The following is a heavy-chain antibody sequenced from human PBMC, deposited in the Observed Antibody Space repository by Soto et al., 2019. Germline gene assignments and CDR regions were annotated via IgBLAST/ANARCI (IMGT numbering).Heavy chain of an antibody. CDR2: IYPGDSDT. Sequence: KVSCKVSGYTLTELSMHWVRQMPGKGLEWMGIIYPGDSDTRYSPSFQGQVTISADKSISTAYLQWSSLKASDTAMYYCARPLSAAAGVDAFDIWGQGTMVTVSS. J-gene: IGHJ3*02. CDR3: ARPLSAAAGVDAFDI. CDR1: GYTLTELS. V-gene: IGHV5-51*01. D-gene: IGHD6-13*01.